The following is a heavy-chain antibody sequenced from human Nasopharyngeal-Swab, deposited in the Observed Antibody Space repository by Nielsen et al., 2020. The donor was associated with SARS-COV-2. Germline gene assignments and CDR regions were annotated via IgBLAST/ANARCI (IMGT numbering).Heavy chain of an antibody. D-gene: IGHD3-22*01. CDR1: GFSITTYG. J-gene: IGHJ4*02. V-gene: IGHV3-23*01. CDR2: ISELGTGI. CDR3: ARYDDYYDSSGYAY. Sequence: GGSLRLSCAASGFSITTYGMTWVRQAPGKGLEWISGISELGTGIYYADSVWGRFTISRDNSKNTLYLQMNSLRAEDTAVYYCARYDDYYDSSGYAYWGQGTLVTVSS.